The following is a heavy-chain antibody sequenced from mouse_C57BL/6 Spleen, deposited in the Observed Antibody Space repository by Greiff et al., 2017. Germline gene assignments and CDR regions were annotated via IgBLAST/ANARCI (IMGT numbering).Heavy chain of an antibody. D-gene: IGHD1-1*01. CDR1: GYAFSSSW. CDR3: ARSTVAYYFDY. CDR2: IYPGDGDT. Sequence: VQLQESGPELVKPGASVKISCKASGYAFSSSWMNWVKQRPGKGLEWIGRIYPGDGDTNYNGRFKGKATLTADKSSSTAYMQLSILTSEDSAVYFCARSTVAYYFDYWGQGTTLTGSS. J-gene: IGHJ2*01. V-gene: IGHV1-82*01.